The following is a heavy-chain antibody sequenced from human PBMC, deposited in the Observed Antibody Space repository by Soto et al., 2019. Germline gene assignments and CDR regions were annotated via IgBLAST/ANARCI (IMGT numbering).Heavy chain of an antibody. Sequence: EVHLVESGGGLVQPGGSLRLSCVASGFTFSDYWMHWVRQAPGKGLVWVSRIDNDGSRTNNADSVKGRFTISRDNARNTLYLQMNSLRAEDTAVYYCARSTWQNYFDSCGQGTLVTVSS. CDR2: IDNDGSRT. CDR3: ARSTWQNYFDS. V-gene: IGHV3-74*01. J-gene: IGHJ4*02. CDR1: GFTFSDYW.